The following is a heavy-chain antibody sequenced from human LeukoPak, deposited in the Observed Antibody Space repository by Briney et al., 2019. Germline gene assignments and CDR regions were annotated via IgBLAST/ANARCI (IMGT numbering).Heavy chain of an antibody. V-gene: IGHV4-31*03. D-gene: IGHD3-22*01. CDR3: ARQPPGSGYQYRYYFDY. Sequence: SETLSLTCTVSGGSVNSGGYYWSWIRQYPGRGLEWTGYIYFSGSTFYNPSFESRVFISLDTSKNQSSLRLSSVTAADTAIYYCARQPPGSGYQYRYYFDYWGQGTLVTVSS. CDR1: GGSVNSGGYY. J-gene: IGHJ4*02. CDR2: IYFSGST.